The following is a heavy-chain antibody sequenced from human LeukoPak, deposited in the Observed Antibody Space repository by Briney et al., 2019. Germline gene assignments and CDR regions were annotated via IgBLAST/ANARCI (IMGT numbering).Heavy chain of an antibody. CDR1: GGTLSSYA. J-gene: IGHJ6*04. CDR2: IIAIFGTA. V-gene: IGHV1-69*01. CDR3: ARSIVVVVAAGAYYYYGMDV. Sequence: SVKVSCKASGGTLSSYAISWVRQAPGQGLEWVGGIIAIFGTANYTQKFQGRVPITADESTRTAYMELSSLRSEDTAVYYCARSIVVVVAAGAYYYYGMDVWGKGTTVAVSS. D-gene: IGHD2-15*01.